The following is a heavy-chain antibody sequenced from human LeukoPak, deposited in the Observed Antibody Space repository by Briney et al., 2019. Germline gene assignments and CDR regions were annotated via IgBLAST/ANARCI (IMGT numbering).Heavy chain of an antibody. CDR2: MNPNSGNT. V-gene: IGHV1-8*03. D-gene: IGHD6-13*01. CDR3: ARGYGSSWYDYYYYMDV. Sequence: GASVKVSCKASGYTFTSYDINWVRQATGQGLEWMGWMNPNSGNTGYAQKFQGRVTITRNTSISTAYMELSSLRSEDTAVYYCARGYGSSWYDYYYYMDVWGKGTTVTVSS. CDR1: GYTFTSYD. J-gene: IGHJ6*03.